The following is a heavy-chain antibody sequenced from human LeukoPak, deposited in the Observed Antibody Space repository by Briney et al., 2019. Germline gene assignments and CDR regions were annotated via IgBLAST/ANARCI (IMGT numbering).Heavy chain of an antibody. D-gene: IGHD3-22*01. V-gene: IGHV3-7*01. CDR1: GFTVSSNY. J-gene: IGHJ4*02. CDR2: IKQDGSEK. Sequence: GGSLRLSCAASGFTVSSNYMSWVRQAPGKGLEWVANIKQDGSEKHYVDSVKGRFTVSRDNAKNSLYLQMNSLRAEDTAVYYCAVYYSSGPIAYWGQGTLVTVSS. CDR3: AVYYSSGPIAY.